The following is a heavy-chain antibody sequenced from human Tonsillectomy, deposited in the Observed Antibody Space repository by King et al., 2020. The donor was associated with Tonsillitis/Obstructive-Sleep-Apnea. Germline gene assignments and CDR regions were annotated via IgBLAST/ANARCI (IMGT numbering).Heavy chain of an antibody. CDR2: IDPSNSYT. D-gene: IGHD3-3*01. J-gene: IGHJ4*02. CDR1: GYSFTNHW. V-gene: IGHV5-10-1*03. CDR3: ARLWYYDFWSGYYYFDY. Sequence: VQLVESGAEVKKPGESLTISCKGSGYSFTNHWITWVRQMPGKGLEWMGRIDPSNSYTNYSPSFQGHVTMSADNSISTAYLQWSSLRASDTAMYYCARLWYYDFWSGYYYFDYWGQGTLVTVPS.